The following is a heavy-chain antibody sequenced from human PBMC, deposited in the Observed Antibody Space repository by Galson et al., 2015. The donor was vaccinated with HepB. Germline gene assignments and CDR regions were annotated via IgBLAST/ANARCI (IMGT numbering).Heavy chain of an antibody. D-gene: IGHD6-13*01. CDR2: ISSSSSTI. Sequence: LRLSCAASGFTFSSYSMNWVRQAPGKGLEWVSYISSSSSTIYYADSVKGRFTISRDNAKNSLYLQMNSLRAEDTAVYYCASVTTTGRTLAAAGFDYWGQGTLVTVSS. J-gene: IGHJ4*02. CDR1: GFTFSSYS. V-gene: IGHV3-48*01. CDR3: ASVTTTGRTLAAAGFDY.